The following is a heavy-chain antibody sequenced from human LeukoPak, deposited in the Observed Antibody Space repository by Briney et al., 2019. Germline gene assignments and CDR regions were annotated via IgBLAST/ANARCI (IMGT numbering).Heavy chain of an antibody. Sequence: GGSLRLSCAASGFTFSRYAMSWVRQAPGRGLQWVSGISGSGGSTYYADSVKGRFTISRDNSKNTLNLQMNSLRAEDTAVYYCATRDYSNYDLDYWGQGTQVTVSS. CDR3: ATRDYSNYDLDY. CDR2: ISGSGGST. CDR1: GFTFSRYA. J-gene: IGHJ4*02. D-gene: IGHD4-11*01. V-gene: IGHV3-23*01.